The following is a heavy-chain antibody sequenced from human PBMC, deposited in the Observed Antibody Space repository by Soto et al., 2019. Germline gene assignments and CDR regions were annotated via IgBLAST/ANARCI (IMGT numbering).Heavy chain of an antibody. V-gene: IGHV4-4*02. Sequence: SETLSLTCAVSGDSIGSSTWWSWVRQHPGKGLEWIGEIYYSGSTHYNTSLKSRVTISVDTSKKQVSLKVTSVTAADTAVYFCAGVARMSSVGSWSPELWGRGTLVTVSS. CDR2: IYYSGST. CDR1: GDSIGSSTW. D-gene: IGHD6-13*01. J-gene: IGHJ2*01. CDR3: AGVARMSSVGSWSPEL.